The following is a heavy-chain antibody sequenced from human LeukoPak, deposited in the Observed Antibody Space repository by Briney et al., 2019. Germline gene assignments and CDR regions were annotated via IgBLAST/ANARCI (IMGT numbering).Heavy chain of an antibody. J-gene: IGHJ4*02. Sequence: PSETLSLTCTVSGGSLSSYYWSWIRQPPGKGLEWIGYIYYSGSTNYNPSLKSRVTISVDTSKNQCSLKLSSVTAADTAVYYCARVVPATVVFDYWGQGTLVTVSS. CDR2: IYYSGST. V-gene: IGHV4-59*01. D-gene: IGHD2-2*01. CDR3: ARVVPATVVFDY. CDR1: GGSLSSYY.